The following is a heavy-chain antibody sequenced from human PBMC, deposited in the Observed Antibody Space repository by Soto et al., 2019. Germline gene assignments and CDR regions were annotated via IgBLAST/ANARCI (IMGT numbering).Heavy chain of an antibody. D-gene: IGHD5-18*01. Sequence: QVQLVQSGAEVKQPGSSVKVSCKISGDIFSLYPINWVRQAPGQGLEWLGNIIAIFPSANYAQQFQGRLTITADKLTSTSHMELRGLRSEDTAVYFCARDKDSGNNGYAPHWGQGTLVTVSS. CDR1: GDIFSLYP. CDR3: ARDKDSGNNGYAPH. V-gene: IGHV1-69*06. J-gene: IGHJ4*02. CDR2: IIAIFPSA.